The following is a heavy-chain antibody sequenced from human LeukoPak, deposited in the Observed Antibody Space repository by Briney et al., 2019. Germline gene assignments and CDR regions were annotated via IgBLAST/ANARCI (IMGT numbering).Heavy chain of an antibody. V-gene: IGHV1-69*01. CDR3: AEDGFPTVTTPLWYFDL. D-gene: IGHD4-11*01. Sequence: ASVKVSCKASGGTFSSYAISWVRQAPGQGLEWMGGIIPIFGTANYAQKFQGRVTITADESTSTAYMELSSLRSEDTAVYYCAEDGFPTVTTPLWYFDLWGRGTLVTVSS. CDR1: GGTFSSYA. CDR2: IIPIFGTA. J-gene: IGHJ2*01.